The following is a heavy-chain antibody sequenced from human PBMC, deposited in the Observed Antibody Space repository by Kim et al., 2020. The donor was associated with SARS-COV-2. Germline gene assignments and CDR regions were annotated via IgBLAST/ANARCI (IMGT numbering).Heavy chain of an antibody. V-gene: IGHV4-34*01. J-gene: IGHJ4*02. CDR2: ISHSGNS. CDR3: ARVAHSQGRRRGFDY. CDR1: GGSFSGYY. Sequence: SETLSLTCAVYGGSFSGYYWGWIRQPPGKGLEWIGEISHSGNSNCNPSLKSRVTLSADTSKNQFSLKIVSVTAADMAVYYCARVAHSQGRRRGFDYWGQG.